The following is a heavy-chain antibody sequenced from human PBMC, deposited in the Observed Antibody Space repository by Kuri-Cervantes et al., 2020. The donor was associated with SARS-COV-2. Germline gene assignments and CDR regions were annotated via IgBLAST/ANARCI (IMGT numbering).Heavy chain of an antibody. J-gene: IGHJ4*02. D-gene: IGHD2-21*01. CDR2: VSGYNGHT. CDR1: GYTFTSSG. CDR3: VRDGYGDYVDY. V-gene: IGHV1-18*04. Sequence: ASVKVSCKASGYTFTSSGISWVRQAPGQGLEWMGWVSGYNGHTNYAQKLQGRVTMTTDTSTTTAYMELRSQRADDTAVFYCVRDGYGDYVDYWAREPWSPSPQ.